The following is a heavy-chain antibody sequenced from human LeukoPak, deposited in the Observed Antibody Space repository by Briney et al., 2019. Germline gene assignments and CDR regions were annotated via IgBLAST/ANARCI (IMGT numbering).Heavy chain of an antibody. CDR2: INQDGSEK. V-gene: IGHV3-7*01. Sequence: GGSLRLSCSASGFTFSNYWMSWVRQAPGKGLEWVAHINQDGSEKNYVGSVKGRFTISRDNAKNSLNLQMDSLTDDDTAVYYCAREGIIRQEGRNWFDPWGQGTLVTVSS. J-gene: IGHJ5*02. CDR3: AREGIIRQEGRNWFDP. CDR1: GFTFSNYW. D-gene: IGHD2-15*01.